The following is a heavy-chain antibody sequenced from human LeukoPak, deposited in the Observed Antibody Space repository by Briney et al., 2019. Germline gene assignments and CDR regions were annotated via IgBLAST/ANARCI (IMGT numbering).Heavy chain of an antibody. Sequence: GGSLRLSCAASGFTFSSYGMGWVRQAPGKGLEWVSVIYSGGSTYYADSVKGRFTISRDNSKNTLYLQMNSLRVEDAAVYYCAKDWFYFDSSGYYYPEYFQYWGQGTLVTVSS. CDR2: IYSGGST. D-gene: IGHD3-22*01. CDR3: AKDWFYFDSSGYYYPEYFQY. J-gene: IGHJ1*01. CDR1: GFTFSSYG. V-gene: IGHV3-23*03.